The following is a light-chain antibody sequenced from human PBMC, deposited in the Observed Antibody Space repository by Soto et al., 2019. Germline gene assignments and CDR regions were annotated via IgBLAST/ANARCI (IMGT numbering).Light chain of an antibody. CDR2: GAS. CDR1: QSVSINY. V-gene: IGKV3-20*01. CDR3: QQYGTSPRT. Sequence: DIVLTQSPATLSLSPGERATLSCRASQSVSINYLAWYQQKPGQAPRLLIYGASGRATGIPDRFSGSESGTDFTLTISRLEAEDSAVYYCQQYGTSPRTFGQGTKVDIK. J-gene: IGKJ1*01.